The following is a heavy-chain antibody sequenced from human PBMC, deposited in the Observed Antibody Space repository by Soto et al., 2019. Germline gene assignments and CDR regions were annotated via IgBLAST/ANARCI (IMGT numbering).Heavy chain of an antibody. CDR1: GFTFSGSV. CDR3: AHRFDASGSYSAFDP. CDR2: VSGGGITT. V-gene: IGHV3-23*01. D-gene: IGHD3-10*01. Sequence: LRLSCAASGFTFSGSVMSWVRQPPGKGLEWVSTVSGGGITTYYADSVKGRFIISRDNSKNTLYLQMNTLRAEDTALYYCAHRFDASGSYSAFDPWGQGTLVTVSS. J-gene: IGHJ5*02.